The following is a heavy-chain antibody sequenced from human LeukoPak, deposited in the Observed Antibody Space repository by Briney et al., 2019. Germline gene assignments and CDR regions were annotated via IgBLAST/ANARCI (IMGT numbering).Heavy chain of an antibody. Sequence: SETLSLTCAVYGGSFSDYYWTWVRQPPGKGLEWIGEINHSGSTNYNPSLKSRVTISADTSKSQFSLKVTSVPAADTALYYCARVAHPSRNGYYLGYWGQGTLVTISS. CDR3: ARVAHPSRNGYYLGY. V-gene: IGHV4-34*01. J-gene: IGHJ4*02. CDR1: GGSFSDYY. CDR2: INHSGST. D-gene: IGHD5-12*01.